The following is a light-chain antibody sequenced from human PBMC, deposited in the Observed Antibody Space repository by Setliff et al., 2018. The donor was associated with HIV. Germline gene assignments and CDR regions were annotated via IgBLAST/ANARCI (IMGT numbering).Light chain of an antibody. J-gene: IGLJ3*02. CDR1: SSNIGAGFD. CDR3: QSFDSSLSGGV. CDR2: SNN. Sequence: QRVTISCTGSSSNIGAGFDVHWYQQFPGAAPKLLIYSNNVRPSGVPDRFSGSKSATSASLAITGLQAEDEADYYCQSFDSSLSGGVFGGGTKVT. V-gene: IGLV1-40*01.